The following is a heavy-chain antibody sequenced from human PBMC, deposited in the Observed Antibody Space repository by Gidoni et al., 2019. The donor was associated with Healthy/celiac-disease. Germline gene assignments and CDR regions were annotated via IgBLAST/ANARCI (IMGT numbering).Heavy chain of an antibody. J-gene: IGHJ1*01. V-gene: IGHV3-23*01. CDR2: ISGSGGST. CDR3: AKVGVYYDFWSGYYAGAEYFQH. D-gene: IGHD3-3*01. CDR1: GFTFSSYA. Sequence: EVQLLESGGGLVQPGGSLRPSCAASGFTFSSYAMSWVRQAPGKGLEWVSAISGSGGSTYYADSVKGRFTISRDNSKNTLYLQMNSLRAEDTAVYYCAKVGVYYDFWSGYYAGAEYFQHWGQGTLVTVSS.